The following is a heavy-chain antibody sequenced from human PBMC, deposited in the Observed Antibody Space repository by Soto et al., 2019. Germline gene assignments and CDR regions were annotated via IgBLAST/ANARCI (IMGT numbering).Heavy chain of an antibody. J-gene: IGHJ3*02. V-gene: IGHV3-7*01. D-gene: IGHD2-15*01. CDR1: GFTFSSYW. CDR3: ARVRVVVAATPRFDAFDI. CDR2: IRQDGSEK. Sequence: GGSLRLSCAASGFTFSSYWMSWVRQAPGKGLEWVANIRQDGSEKYYVDSVKGRFTISRDNAKNSLYLQMNSLRAEDTAVYYCARVRVVVAATPRFDAFDIWGQGTMVTVSS.